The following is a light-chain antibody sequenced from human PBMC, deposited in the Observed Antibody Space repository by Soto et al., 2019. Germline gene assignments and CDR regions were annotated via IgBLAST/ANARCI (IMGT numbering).Light chain of an antibody. J-gene: IGKJ1*01. CDR1: QSVLYSSNNKNY. CDR3: QQYHSAPWT. V-gene: IGKV4-1*01. Sequence: DIVMTQSPDSLAVSLGERATINCKSSQSVLYSSNNKNYLAWYQQTAGKPPKLLIYWAATRESGVPDRFSGSGSGTDFTLTISSLQAEDVAVYYCQQYHSAPWTFGQGTKVEIK. CDR2: WAA.